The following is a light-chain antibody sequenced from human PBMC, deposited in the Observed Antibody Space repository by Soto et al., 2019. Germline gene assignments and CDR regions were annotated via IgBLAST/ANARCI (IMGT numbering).Light chain of an antibody. CDR1: QSVGSSY. J-gene: IGKJ3*01. V-gene: IGKV3-20*01. CDR3: QQYATSPFS. CDR2: GAS. Sequence: EMVLTQSPGTLSLSPGERATLSCRASQSVGSSYLAWYQQKPCQAPRVLIYGASSRATGIPASVSGSGSGTDFTLTISRLETEDLAVYYCQQYATSPFSFGPGTKVDI.